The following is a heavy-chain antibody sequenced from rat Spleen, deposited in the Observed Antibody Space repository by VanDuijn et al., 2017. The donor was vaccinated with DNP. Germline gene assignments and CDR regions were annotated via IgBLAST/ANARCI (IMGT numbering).Heavy chain of an antibody. V-gene: IGHV5-25*01. J-gene: IGHJ2*01. D-gene: IGHD5-1*01. CDR2: LSTGGANT. CDR1: GFTFSDYN. Sequence: EVQLVESGGGLVQPGRSLKLSCAASGFTFSDYNMAWVRQAPKKGLEWVATLSTGGANTYFRDSVKGRFTISRDNAKSTLDLQMNSLRSEDMATYYCARRDWGFDYWGQGVLVTVSS. CDR3: ARRDWGFDY.